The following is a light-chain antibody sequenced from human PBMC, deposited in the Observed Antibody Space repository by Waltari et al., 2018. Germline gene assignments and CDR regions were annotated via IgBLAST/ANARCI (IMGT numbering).Light chain of an antibody. CDR2: GAS. V-gene: IGKV3-15*01. CDR3: QHYNNWPHWT. Sequence: EIVMTQSPATMSVSPGERATLSCRASQSVSSNLAWYQQKRGQAPRLLIYGASTRAAGIPARFSGSGSGPEFTLTISSLQSEDFAVYYCQHYNNWPHWTFGQGTKVEIK. CDR1: QSVSSN. J-gene: IGKJ1*01.